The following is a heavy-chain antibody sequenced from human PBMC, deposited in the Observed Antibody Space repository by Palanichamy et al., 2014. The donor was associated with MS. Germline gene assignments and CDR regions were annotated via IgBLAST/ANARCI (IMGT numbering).Heavy chain of an antibody. CDR3: ARDVNGGHIGGWFDP. J-gene: IGHJ5*02. CDR1: GFSLTNYG. CDR2: MWFDGSKD. D-gene: IGHD4-23*01. Sequence: QVQLVESVGGVVQPGGSPRLSCAASGFSLTNYGMHWVRQAPGKGLEWVAVMWFDGSKDYYADSVNGRFTISRDTSKNTLLLQMSSLRVEDTAVYYCARDVNGGHIGGWFDPWGQGTLVTVSS. V-gene: IGHV3-33*01.